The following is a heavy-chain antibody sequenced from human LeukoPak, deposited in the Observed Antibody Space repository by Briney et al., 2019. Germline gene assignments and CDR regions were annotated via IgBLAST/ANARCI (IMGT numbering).Heavy chain of an antibody. J-gene: IGHJ4*02. Sequence: GGSLRLSCAASGFTFSSYSMSWVRQAPGKGLEWVANIKQDGSEKYYVDSVKGRFTISRDNAKNSLYLQMNSLRAEDTAVYYCASPNVYCSSTSCPQVDYWGQGTLVTVSS. CDR3: ASPNVYCSSTSCPQVDY. D-gene: IGHD2-2*01. CDR1: GFTFSSYS. V-gene: IGHV3-7*01. CDR2: IKQDGSEK.